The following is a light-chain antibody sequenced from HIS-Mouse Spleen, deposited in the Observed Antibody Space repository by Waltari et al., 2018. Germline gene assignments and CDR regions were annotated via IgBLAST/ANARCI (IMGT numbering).Light chain of an antibody. CDR1: SRDVGSYNP. Sequence: QSALTQPASVSGSPGQSITISCTGTSRDVGSYNPASWYQQHPGKAPKLMIYEGSKRPSGVSNRFSGSKSGNTASLTISGLQAEDEADYYCCSYAGSSTWVFGGGTKLTVL. J-gene: IGLJ3*02. CDR2: EGS. CDR3: CSYAGSSTWV. V-gene: IGLV2-23*01.